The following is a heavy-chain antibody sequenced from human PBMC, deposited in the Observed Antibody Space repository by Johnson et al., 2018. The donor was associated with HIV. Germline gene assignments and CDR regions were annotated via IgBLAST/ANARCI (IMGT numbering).Heavy chain of an antibody. J-gene: IGHJ3*02. D-gene: IGHD1-26*01. Sequence: QVQLVESGGGLVKPGGSLRLSCVASGFSFGDCYMSWIRQAPGKGLEWISDINTSGTTVNYSDSVKGRFAISSDNAKNSLYLQMDSLRAEDTAVYYCAKDYRWSTGVGAGGGGDAFDIWGQGTMVTVSS. CDR2: INTSGTTV. CDR3: AKDYRWSTGVGAGGGGDAFDI. CDR1: GFSFGDCY. V-gene: IGHV3-11*01.